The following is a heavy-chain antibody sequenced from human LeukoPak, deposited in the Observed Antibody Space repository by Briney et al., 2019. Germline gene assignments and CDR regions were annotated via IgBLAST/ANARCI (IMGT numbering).Heavy chain of an antibody. Sequence: GGSLRLSCAASGFTFSSYAMSWVRQAPGKGLEWVAVISYDGSNKYYADSVKGRFTISRDNSKNTLYLQMNSLRAEDTAVYYCANDLGYYGSGSYYNVAGMDDWGQGTTVTVSS. V-gene: IGHV3-30*18. CDR2: ISYDGSNK. D-gene: IGHD3-10*01. CDR3: ANDLGYYGSGSYYNVAGMDD. CDR1: GFTFSSYA. J-gene: IGHJ6*02.